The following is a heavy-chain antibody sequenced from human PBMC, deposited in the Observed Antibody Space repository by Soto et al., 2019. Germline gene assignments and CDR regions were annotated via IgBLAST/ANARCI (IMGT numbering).Heavy chain of an antibody. D-gene: IGHD3-10*01. CDR3: ARDSGITMVRGVIVPYYYMDV. CDR2: IIPILGIA. Sequence: SVKVSCKASGGTFSSYTISWGRQAPGQGLEWMGRIIPILGIANYAQKFQGRVTITADKSTSTAYMELSSLRSEDTAVYYCARDSGITMVRGVIVPYYYMDVWGKGTTVTVSS. J-gene: IGHJ6*03. V-gene: IGHV1-69*04. CDR1: GGTFSSYT.